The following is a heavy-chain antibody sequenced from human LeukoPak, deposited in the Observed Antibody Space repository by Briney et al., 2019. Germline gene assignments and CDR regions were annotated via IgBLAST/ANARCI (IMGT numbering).Heavy chain of an antibody. CDR3: ARALTVKGLIDY. V-gene: IGHV1-69*05. J-gene: IGHJ4*02. D-gene: IGHD4-17*01. Sequence: ASVKVSCKASGGTFSSYAISWVRQAPGQGLEWMGGIIPIFGTANYAQKFQGRVTITTDESTSTAYMELSSLRSEDTAVYYCARALTVKGLIDYWGQGTPVTVSS. CDR2: IIPIFGTA. CDR1: GGTFSSYA.